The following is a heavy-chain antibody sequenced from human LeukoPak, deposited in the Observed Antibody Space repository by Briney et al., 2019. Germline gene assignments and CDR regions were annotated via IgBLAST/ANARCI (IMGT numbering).Heavy chain of an antibody. CDR3: ARVPSIAAAPYYMDV. J-gene: IGHJ6*03. CDR1: GYTFTGYY. D-gene: IGHD6-13*01. CDR2: INPNSGGT. V-gene: IGHV1-2*06. Sequence: GGSVKVSCKASGYTFTGYYMHWVRQAPGQGLEWMGRINPNSGGTNYAQKFQGRVTMTRDTSISTAYMELSRLRSDDTPVYYCARVPSIAAAPYYMDVWGKGPTVTVSS.